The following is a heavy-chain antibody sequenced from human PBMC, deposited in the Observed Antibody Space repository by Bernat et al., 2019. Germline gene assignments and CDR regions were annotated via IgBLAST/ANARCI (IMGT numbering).Heavy chain of an antibody. CDR1: GYSFTSYW. CDR3: ARHAQLPSYGYYYYMDV. CDR2: IDPSDSYT. V-gene: IGHV5-10-1*01. D-gene: IGHD1-26*01. Sequence: EVQLVQSVAEVKKPGESLRVSCKGSGYSFTSYWISWVRQMPGKGLEWMGRIDPSDSYTNYSPSFQGHVTISADKSISTAYLQWSSLKASDTAMYYCARHAQLPSYGYYYYMDVWGKGTTVTVSS. J-gene: IGHJ6*03.